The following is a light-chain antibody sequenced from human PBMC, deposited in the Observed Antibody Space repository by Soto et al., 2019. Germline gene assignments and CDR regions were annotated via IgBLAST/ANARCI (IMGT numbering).Light chain of an antibody. Sequence: QSALTQPPSASGSPGQSVTISCTGTSSDVGGYNYVSWYQQHPGKAPKLMIYEVSKRPSGVPDRFSGSKSGNTASLTVSGLQAEDEADYYCSSYAGSLYVFGNGTQVTV. CDR3: SSYAGSLYV. J-gene: IGLJ1*01. CDR2: EVS. CDR1: SSDVGGYNY. V-gene: IGLV2-8*01.